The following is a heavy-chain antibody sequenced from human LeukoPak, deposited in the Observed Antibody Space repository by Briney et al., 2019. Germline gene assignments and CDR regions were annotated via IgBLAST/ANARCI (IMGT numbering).Heavy chain of an antibody. D-gene: IGHD1-26*01. Sequence: ASVKVSCRASGYTFSGCFMHWVRQAPGQGLEWMGWIYPNSGGTKYAQKFQGRVTMTRDTSISTIYMELSSLRSDDTAVYYCARFSGSSNFDYWGQGTLVTVPS. J-gene: IGHJ4*02. CDR3: ARFSGSSNFDY. V-gene: IGHV1-2*02. CDR2: IYPNSGGT. CDR1: GYTFSGCF.